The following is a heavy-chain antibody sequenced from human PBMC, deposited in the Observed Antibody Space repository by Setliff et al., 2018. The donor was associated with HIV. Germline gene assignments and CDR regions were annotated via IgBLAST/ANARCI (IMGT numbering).Heavy chain of an antibody. CDR1: GGSIRSYY. V-gene: IGHV4-59*08. Sequence: PSETLSLTCTVSGGSIRSYYWSWIRQSPGKGLEWIGYVFYNGDTAYNPSLKSRLTISVDTSKSQFSLKLTSVTAADTAVYYCARQFRYPGIAVAGIDYWGQGALVTVSS. D-gene: IGHD6-19*01. CDR3: ARQFRYPGIAVAGIDY. J-gene: IGHJ4*02. CDR2: VFYNGDT.